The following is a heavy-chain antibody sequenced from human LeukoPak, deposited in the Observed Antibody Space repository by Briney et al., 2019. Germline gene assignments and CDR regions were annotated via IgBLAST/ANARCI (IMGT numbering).Heavy chain of an antibody. CDR1: GYTFTGYY. CDR2: INPNSGGT. J-gene: IGHJ4*02. D-gene: IGHD5-18*01. V-gene: IGHV1-2*02. Sequence: ASVKVSCKASGYTFTGYYMHWVRQAPGQGLEWMGWINPNSGGTNYAQKFQGRVTMTRDTSISTAYMELSRLRSDDTAVYYCARQIGYSYGIDYWGQGTLVTVSS. CDR3: ARQIGYSYGIDY.